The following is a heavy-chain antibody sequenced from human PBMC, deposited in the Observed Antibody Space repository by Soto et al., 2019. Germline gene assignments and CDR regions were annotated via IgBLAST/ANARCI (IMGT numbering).Heavy chain of an antibody. CDR1: GYSFTSYW. V-gene: IGHV5-51*01. J-gene: IGHJ4*02. Sequence: GESLKISCKGSGYSFTSYWIGWVRQMPGKGLEWMGIIYPGDSDTRYSPSFQGQVTISADKSISTAYLQWSSLKASDTAVYYCARGRLRGLVSPSYFDYWGQGTLVTVSS. CDR3: ARGRLRGLVSPSYFDY. CDR2: IYPGDSDT. D-gene: IGHD6-13*01.